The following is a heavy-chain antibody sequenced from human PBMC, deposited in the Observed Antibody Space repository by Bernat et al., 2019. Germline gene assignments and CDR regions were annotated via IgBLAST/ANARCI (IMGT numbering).Heavy chain of an antibody. CDR1: GFTFSSYG. D-gene: IGHD6-13*01. CDR3: ARSYSSSWYFSGWFDP. V-gene: IGHV3-33*01. CDR2: IWYDGSNK. J-gene: IGHJ5*02. Sequence: QVQLVESGGGVVQPRRSLRLSCAASGFTFSSYGMHWVRQAPGKGLEWVAVIWYDGSNKYYADSVKGRFTISRDNSKNTLYLQMNSLRAEDTAVYYCARSYSSSWYFSGWFDPWGQGTLVTVSS.